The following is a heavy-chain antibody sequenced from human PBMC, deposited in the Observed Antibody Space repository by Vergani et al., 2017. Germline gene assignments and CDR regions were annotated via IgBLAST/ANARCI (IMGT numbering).Heavy chain of an antibody. CDR3: SSDTHSGQRADR. V-gene: IGHV4-59*11. CDR1: FDSIRNLY. CDR2: IHYGENT. Sequence: QVQLRESGPGLVKSSETLSLTCSVSFDSIRNLYCNWIRQPPGKGLEWIGSIHYGENTNYNPSLKTRVTISVDTSKNQFSLTLTSVTAADTAVYYCSSDTHSGQRADRWGQGILVTVTS. J-gene: IGHJ5*02. D-gene: IGHD6-19*01.